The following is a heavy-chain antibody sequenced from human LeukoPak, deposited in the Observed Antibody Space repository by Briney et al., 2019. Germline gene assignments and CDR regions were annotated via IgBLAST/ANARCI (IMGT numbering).Heavy chain of an antibody. D-gene: IGHD3-9*01. Sequence: ASVKVSCKASGFTFTSSAVQWVRQARGQRLEWIGWIVVGSGNTNYAQKFQERVTITRDMSTSTAYMELSSLRSEDTAVYYCAARIDFDWFGWFDPWGQGTLVTASS. J-gene: IGHJ5*02. CDR3: AARIDFDWFGWFDP. CDR1: GFTFTSSA. CDR2: IVVGSGNT. V-gene: IGHV1-58*01.